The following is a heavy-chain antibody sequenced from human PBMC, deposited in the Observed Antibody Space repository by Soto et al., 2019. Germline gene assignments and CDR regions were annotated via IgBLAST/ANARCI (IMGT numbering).Heavy chain of an antibody. CDR3: AHTLVAGLGYYFDY. Sequence: QITLKESGPTLVKPTQTLTLTCTFSGFSLSTTRVGVGWIRQPPGKALEWLALIYWDDDKRYSPFLKSRLTTTTDPSKTQLVPTMPHMDPTDTATYFCAHTLVAGLGYYFDYWGQGTLVTVSS. V-gene: IGHV2-5*02. J-gene: IGHJ4*02. D-gene: IGHD6-19*01. CDR2: IYWDDDK. CDR1: GFSLSTTRVG.